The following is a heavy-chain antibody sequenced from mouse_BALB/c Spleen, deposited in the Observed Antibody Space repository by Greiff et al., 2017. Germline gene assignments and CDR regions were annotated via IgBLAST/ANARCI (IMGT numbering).Heavy chain of an antibody. J-gene: IGHJ3*01. CDR3: ARGRDYCGSSPRFAY. D-gene: IGHD1-1*01. CDR1: GFNIKDTY. V-gene: IGHV14-3*02. Sequence: VQLQQSGAELVKPGASVKLSCTASGFNIKDTYMHWVKQRPEQGLEWIGRIDPANGNTKYDPKFQGKATITADTSSNTAYLQLSSLTSEDTAVYYCARGRDYCGSSPRFAYWGQGTLVTVSA. CDR2: IDPANGNT.